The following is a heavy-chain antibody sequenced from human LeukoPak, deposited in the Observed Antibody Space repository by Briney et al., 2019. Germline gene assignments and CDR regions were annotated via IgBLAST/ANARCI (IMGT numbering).Heavy chain of an antibody. V-gene: IGHV4-39*07. J-gene: IGHJ4*02. CDR3: ARDWDGYNRFDY. CDR2: IYYSGST. CDR1: GVSISSYY. Sequence: SETLSLTCTVSGVSISSYYWGWIRQPPGKGLEWIGSIYYSGSTYYNPSLKSRVTISVDTSKNQFSLKLSSVTAADTAVYYCARDWDGYNRFDYWGQGTLVTVSS. D-gene: IGHD5-24*01.